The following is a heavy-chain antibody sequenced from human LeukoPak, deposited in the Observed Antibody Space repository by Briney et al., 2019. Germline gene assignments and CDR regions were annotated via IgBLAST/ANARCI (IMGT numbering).Heavy chain of an antibody. Sequence: ASVKVSCTASGYTFTVYYMHWVRQAPGQGLEWLGWINPNNGATYYAQKFQGRVTMTRDTSISTAYMELSRLRSDDTAVYFCARGLYDLSISCYFDYWGQGTLVTVSS. CDR3: ARGLYDLSISCYFDY. V-gene: IGHV1-2*02. CDR2: INPNNGAT. J-gene: IGHJ4*02. D-gene: IGHD2-2*02. CDR1: GYTFTVYY.